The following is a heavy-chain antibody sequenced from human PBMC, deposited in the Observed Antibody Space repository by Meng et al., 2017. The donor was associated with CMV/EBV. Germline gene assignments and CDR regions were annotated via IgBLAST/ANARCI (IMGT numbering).Heavy chain of an antibody. CDR3: TTDTVTTVTTSPMWYYYYYYGMDV. D-gene: IGHD4-11*01. V-gene: IGHV3-15*01. J-gene: IGHJ6*02. CDR2: IKSKTDGGTT. Sequence: GASLKISCAASGFTFSNAWMSWVRQAPGKGLEWVGRIKSKTDGGTTDYAAPVKGRFTISRDDSKNTLYLQMNSLKTEDTAVYYCTTDTVTTVTTSPMWYYYYYYGMDVWGQGTTVTVSS. CDR1: GFTFSNAW.